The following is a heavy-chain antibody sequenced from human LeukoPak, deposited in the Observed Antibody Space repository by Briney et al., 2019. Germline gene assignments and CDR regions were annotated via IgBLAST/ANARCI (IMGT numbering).Heavy chain of an antibody. J-gene: IGHJ4*02. V-gene: IGHV3-23*01. CDR3: ARDYADYVGYFFFDY. CDR1: GFTFNNYA. D-gene: IGHD4-17*01. Sequence: GGSLRLSCAASGFTFNNYAMNWFRQAPGKGLEWVSSISGGGETTYYADSAKGRLTISRDNSQNTLYLQMNSLRAEDTAVYYCARDYADYVGYFFFDYWGQGTLVTVSS. CDR2: ISGGGETT.